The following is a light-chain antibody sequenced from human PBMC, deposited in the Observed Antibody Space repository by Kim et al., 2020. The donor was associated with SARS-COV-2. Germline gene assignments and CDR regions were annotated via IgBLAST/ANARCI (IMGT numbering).Light chain of an antibody. V-gene: IGLV4-69*01. CDR1: NEYKSYA. CDR3: QTCGTGIRV. J-gene: IGLJ3*02. CDR2: VYTDGSH. Sequence: ASVQLTCTLNNEYKSYAFAGHQQRPEKGPRFLMRVYTDGSHHRGDGSPDRFSGSISGAERFLTISRLQSEDEADYYCQTCGTGIRVFGGGTKVTVL.